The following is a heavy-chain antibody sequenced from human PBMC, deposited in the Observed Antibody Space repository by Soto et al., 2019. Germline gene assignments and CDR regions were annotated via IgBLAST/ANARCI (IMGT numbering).Heavy chain of an antibody. V-gene: IGHV4-30-4*01. CDR2: IYYSGST. D-gene: IGHD3-22*01. CDR3: AREDSSGYYTIDY. CDR1: GGSISSGDYY. Sequence: SETLSLTCTVSGGSISSGDYYWSWIRQPPGKGLEWIGYIYYSGSTYYNPSLKSRVTISVDTSKNQFSLKLSSVTAADTAVYYCAREDSSGYYTIDYWGQGNLVTVSS. J-gene: IGHJ4*02.